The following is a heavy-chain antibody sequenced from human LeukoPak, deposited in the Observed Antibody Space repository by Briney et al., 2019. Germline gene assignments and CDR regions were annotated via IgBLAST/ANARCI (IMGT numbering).Heavy chain of an antibody. CDR3: AKARLVTTHFDY. CDR1: GFTFSSYE. CDR2: ITGSGGRT. V-gene: IGHV3-23*01. Sequence: PGGSLRLSCAASGFTFSSYEMNWVRQAPGKGLEWVSTITGSGGRTYYADSVKGPFTISRDNSKNTLYLQMNSLRAEDTAVYYCAKARLVTTHFDYWGQGTLVTVSS. D-gene: IGHD4-17*01. J-gene: IGHJ4*02.